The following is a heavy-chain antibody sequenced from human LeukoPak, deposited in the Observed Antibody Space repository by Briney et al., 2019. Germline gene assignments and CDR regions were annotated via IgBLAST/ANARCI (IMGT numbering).Heavy chain of an antibody. CDR3: AKVPSGPSKVTAGYYFDY. D-gene: IGHD2-21*02. V-gene: IGHV3-23*01. CDR1: GFTFSSYA. Sequence: PGGSLRLSCAASGFTFSSYAMSWVRQAPGKGLEWVSAISGSGGSTYYADSVKGRFTISRDNSKNTLYLQMNSLRAEDTAVYYCAKVPSGPSKVTAGYYFDYWGQGTLVTVSS. J-gene: IGHJ4*02. CDR2: ISGSGGST.